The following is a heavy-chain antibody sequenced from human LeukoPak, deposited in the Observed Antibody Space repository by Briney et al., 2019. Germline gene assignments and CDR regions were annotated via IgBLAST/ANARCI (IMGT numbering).Heavy chain of an antibody. CDR3: ARREVKAAPDDYYYYGMDV. CDR2: IIPIFGTA. V-gene: IGHV1-69*01. Sequence: ASVKVSCKASGGTFSSYAISWVRQAPGQRLEWMGGIIPIFGTANYAQKFQGRVTITADESTSTAYMELSSLRSEDTAVYYCARREVKAAPDDYYYYGMDVWGKGTTVTVSS. J-gene: IGHJ6*04. D-gene: IGHD6-13*01. CDR1: GGTFSSYA.